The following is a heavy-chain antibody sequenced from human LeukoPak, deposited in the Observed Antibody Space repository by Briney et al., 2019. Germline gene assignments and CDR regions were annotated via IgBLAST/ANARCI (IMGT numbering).Heavy chain of an antibody. CDR1: GFTFDDYA. D-gene: IGHD5-12*01. CDR3: VKDKYSDGFFDY. J-gene: IGHJ5*01. CDR2: ITWDGGST. V-gene: IGHV3-43D*03. Sequence: GPLRLSCAASGFTFDDYAMNRVRQRPGKGLEWVSLITWDGGSTYYADSVKGRFTISRDNNKDSLYLQMNSLRLDDTAFYYCVKDKYSDGFFDYWGHGTLVTVSS.